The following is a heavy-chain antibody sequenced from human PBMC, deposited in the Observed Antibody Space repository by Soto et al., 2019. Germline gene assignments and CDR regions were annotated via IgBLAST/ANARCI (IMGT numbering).Heavy chain of an antibody. Sequence: QVQLQESGPGLVKPSGTLSLTCAVSGGSISSSNWWSWVRQPPGKGLEWIGEIYHSGSTNYNPSLKSRVTISVDKSKNHFYQKLSSVTAADTAAYCWAAGYPGAGWVRYFALWGRGTLVTVSS. CDR1: GGSISSSNW. D-gene: IGHD6-13*01. CDR3: AAGYPGAGWVRYFAL. CDR2: IYHSGST. V-gene: IGHV4-4*01. J-gene: IGHJ2*01.